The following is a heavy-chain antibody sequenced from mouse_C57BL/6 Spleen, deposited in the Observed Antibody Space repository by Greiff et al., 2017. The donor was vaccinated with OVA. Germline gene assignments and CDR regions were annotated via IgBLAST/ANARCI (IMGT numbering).Heavy chain of an antibody. CDR3: AKGELRDYAMDY. CDR2: IWSGGST. J-gene: IGHJ4*01. D-gene: IGHD3-2*02. CDR1: GFSFPSYG. V-gene: IGHV2-2*01. Sequence: QVQLKESGPGLVQPSQSLSITCPVSGFSFPSYGVHWVRQSPGTGLEWLGVIWSGGSTDYNAALLSRLSISKDNSKRQVFFKMTSLQADDTAIYYCAKGELRDYAMDYWGQGTSVTVSS.